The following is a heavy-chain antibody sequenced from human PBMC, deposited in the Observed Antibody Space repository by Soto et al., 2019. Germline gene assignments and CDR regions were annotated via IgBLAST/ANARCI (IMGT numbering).Heavy chain of an antibody. CDR1: GFTFSRSA. V-gene: IGHV3-23*01. CDR2: ISTTGNST. D-gene: IGHD4-17*01. Sequence: GGSLRLSCAASGFTFSRSAMSWVRQAPGKGLEWVSAISTTGNSTYFADSVSGRFIISRDNSKDTLFLQMNSLRVEDTAIYYCARDHWATVTEYYFDYWGQGTLVTVSS. J-gene: IGHJ4*02. CDR3: ARDHWATVTEYYFDY.